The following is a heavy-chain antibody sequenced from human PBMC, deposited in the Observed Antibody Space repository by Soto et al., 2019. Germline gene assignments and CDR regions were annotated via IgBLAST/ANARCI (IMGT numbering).Heavy chain of an antibody. CDR2: ISSSGYI. V-gene: IGHV3-21*01. J-gene: IGHJ6*02. CDR3: ARDCSGGSCYPGMDV. D-gene: IGHD2-15*01. Sequence: GSLRLSGAASVFNFNSYTINWVRQAPGKRLEWLSSISSSGYIFSTDSVRGRFTISRDNAKNSVYLQINSLRAEDTAVYFCARDCSGGSCYPGMDVWGQGTTVTVSS. CDR1: VFNFNSYT.